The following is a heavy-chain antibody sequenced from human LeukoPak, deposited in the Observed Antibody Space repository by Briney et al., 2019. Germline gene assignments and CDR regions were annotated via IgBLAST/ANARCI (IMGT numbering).Heavy chain of an antibody. V-gene: IGHV3-23*01. CDR3: AKGAQDFGDSTTDY. CDR2: ISGSGGRT. CDR1: AFTFSNFA. D-gene: IGHD4-17*01. Sequence: TGGSLRLSCAASAFTFSNFAMSWFRQAPGKGLEWVSVISGSGGRTYYADSVKGRFTISRDNSKNTVFLQMNSLRVEDTAVYYCAKGAQDFGDSTTDYWGQGTLVTVSS. J-gene: IGHJ4*02.